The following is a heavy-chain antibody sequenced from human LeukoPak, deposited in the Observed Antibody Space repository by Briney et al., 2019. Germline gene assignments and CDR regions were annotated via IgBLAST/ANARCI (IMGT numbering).Heavy chain of an antibody. J-gene: IGHJ4*02. D-gene: IGHD1-7*01. CDR1: GFTFSSYG. CDR2: IRYDGSNK. V-gene: IGHV3-30*02. Sequence: GGSLRLSCAASGFTFSSYGMHWVRQAPGKGLEWVAFIRYDGSNKYYADSVKGRFTISRDNSKNTLYLQMNSLRAEDTAVYYCAKDQGTRRGDLDYWGQGTLVTVSS. CDR3: AKDQGTRRGDLDY.